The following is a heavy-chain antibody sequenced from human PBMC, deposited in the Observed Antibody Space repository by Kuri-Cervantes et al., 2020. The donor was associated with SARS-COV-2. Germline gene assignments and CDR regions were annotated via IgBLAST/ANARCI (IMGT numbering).Heavy chain of an antibody. D-gene: IGHD3-3*01. CDR1: GDSISSYH. CDR3: ARGPEYYDFWSGYEYAFDI. V-gene: IGHV4-59*01. J-gene: IGHJ3*02. Sequence: GSLRLSCTVSGDSISSYHWNWIRQPPGKGLEWIGYIYNSGSTNYSPSLKSRVTISVDTSKNQFSLKLSSVTAADTAVYYCARGPEYYDFWSGYEYAFDIWGQGTMVTV. CDR2: IYNSGST.